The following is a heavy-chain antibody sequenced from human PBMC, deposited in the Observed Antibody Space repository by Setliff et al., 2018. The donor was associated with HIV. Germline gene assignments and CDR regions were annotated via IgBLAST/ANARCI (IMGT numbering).Heavy chain of an antibody. Sequence: PSETLSLTCAVYGTSFSDYYWTWIRQPPGKGLEWIGYIYYSGSTNYNPSLKSRVTISVDTSKNQFSLKLSSVTAADTAVYYCARHGAYEAYYDYLDVWGKGTTVTVSS. CDR1: GTSFSDYY. D-gene: IGHD5-12*01. CDR2: IYYSGST. CDR3: ARHGAYEAYYDYLDV. V-gene: IGHV4-59*08. J-gene: IGHJ6*03.